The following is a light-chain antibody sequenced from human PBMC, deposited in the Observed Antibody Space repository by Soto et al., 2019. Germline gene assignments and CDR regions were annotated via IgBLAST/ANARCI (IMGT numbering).Light chain of an antibody. CDR1: QSVSNY. J-gene: IGKJ1*01. CDR2: GAT. CDR3: QQYNNWPRT. V-gene: IGKV3-15*01. Sequence: EIVLTQSPANLCLSPGERATVSCRASQSVSNYLAWYQQKPGQAPRLLIHGATTRATGIPARFSGSGSGTEFTLTISSLQSEDFAVYYCQQYNNWPRTFGQGTKVDIK.